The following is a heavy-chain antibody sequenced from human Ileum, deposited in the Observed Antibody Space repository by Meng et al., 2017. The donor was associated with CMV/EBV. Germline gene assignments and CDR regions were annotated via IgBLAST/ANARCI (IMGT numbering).Heavy chain of an antibody. J-gene: IGHJ4*02. CDR2: IYYNGNT. CDR3: TRVRSSGSYFDS. V-gene: IGHV4-31*03. D-gene: IGHD6-19*01. CDR1: GGSISSGGYY. Sequence: QVQLQESGPGLVTPSQTLFLTCSVSGGSISSGGYYWSWIRQHPGKGLEWIAYIYYNGNTYYNPSLRNRVTISLDTSKNHFSLNLSSVTAADTAVYYCTRVRSSGSYFDSWGQGTLVTVSS.